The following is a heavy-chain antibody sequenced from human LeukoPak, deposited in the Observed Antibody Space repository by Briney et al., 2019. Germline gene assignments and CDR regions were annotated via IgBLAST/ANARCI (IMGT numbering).Heavy chain of an antibody. V-gene: IGHV4-59*01. J-gene: IGHJ6*02. D-gene: IGHD3-10*01. CDR3: ARAYGSGSYNYYYGMDV. Sequence: PSETLSLTCTVSGGSISSYYWSWIRQPPGKGLGWIGYIYYSGSTNYNPSLKSRVTISVDTSKNQFSLKLSSVTAADTAVYYCARAYGSGSYNYYYGMDVWGQGTTVTVSS. CDR2: IYYSGST. CDR1: GGSISSYY.